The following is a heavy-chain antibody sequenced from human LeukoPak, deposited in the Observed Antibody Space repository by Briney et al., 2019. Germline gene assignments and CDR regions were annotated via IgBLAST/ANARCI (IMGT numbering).Heavy chain of an antibody. Sequence: GGSLRLSCAVSGLTFTIYAMDWVRQAPGKGLEWVSSISDSGDSTHYADSVKGRFTISRDNAKNSLYLQMNSLRAEDTAVYYCASGPGDYWGQGTLVTVSS. V-gene: IGHV3-21*01. CDR3: ASGPGDY. CDR1: GLTFTIYA. D-gene: IGHD7-27*01. CDR2: ISDSGDST. J-gene: IGHJ4*02.